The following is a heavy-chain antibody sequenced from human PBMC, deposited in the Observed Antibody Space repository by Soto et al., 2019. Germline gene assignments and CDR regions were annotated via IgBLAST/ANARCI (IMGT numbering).Heavy chain of an antibody. D-gene: IGHD4-17*01. CDR3: ARVEYGAGDI. J-gene: IGHJ3*02. V-gene: IGHV1-18*01. CDR1: GYTFTSYG. CDR2: ISAYNGNT. Sequence: GASVKVSCKASGYTFTSYGISWVRQAPGQGLEWMGWISAYNGNTNYAQKLQGRVIITRDTSASTAYMELSSLRSEDTAVYYCARVEYGAGDIWGQGTMVTVSS.